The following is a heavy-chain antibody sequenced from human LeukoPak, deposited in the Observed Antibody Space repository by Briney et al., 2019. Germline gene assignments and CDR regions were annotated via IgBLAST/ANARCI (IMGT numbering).Heavy chain of an antibody. V-gene: IGHV3-21*01. CDR2: ISSSSSYI. J-gene: IGHJ4*02. CDR3: ARSLTIFGVVIPSFDY. Sequence: PGGSLRLSCAASGFSFSSYTTNWVRQAPEKGLEWVSSISSSSSYIYYTDSVKGRFTISRDNAKNSLYLQMNSLRAEDTAVYYCARSLTIFGVVIPSFDYWGQGTLVTVSS. CDR1: GFSFSSYT. D-gene: IGHD3-3*01.